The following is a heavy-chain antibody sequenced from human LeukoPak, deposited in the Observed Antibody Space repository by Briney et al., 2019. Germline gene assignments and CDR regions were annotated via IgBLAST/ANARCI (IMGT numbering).Heavy chain of an antibody. CDR1: GGSISSSSAY. J-gene: IGHJ4*02. CDR3: VSPRGFSYGYFDY. Sequence: SETLSLTCTVSGGSISSSSAYWGWIRQPPGKGLEWIGGIYYSKNTYYNPSLKSRVTISADTSKNQFSLTLGSVSATDTAVYYCVSPRGFSYGYFDYWGQGTLVTVSS. CDR2: IYYSKNT. V-gene: IGHV4-39*01. D-gene: IGHD5-18*01.